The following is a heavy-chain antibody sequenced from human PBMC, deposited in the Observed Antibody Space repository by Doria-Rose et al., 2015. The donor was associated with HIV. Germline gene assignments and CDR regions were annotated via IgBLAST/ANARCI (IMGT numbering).Heavy chain of an antibody. Sequence: TNYAVTWERQATGHGLEWMGWMNPNSTNTGYAQKFQGGVTMTRDTSISTAYMELSSLTSEDTAVYYCARGGTRWPFDYWGQGTLVTVSS. CDR1: TNYA. J-gene: IGHJ4*02. CDR2: MNPNSTNT. CDR3: ARGGTRWPFDY. D-gene: IGHD4-17*01. V-gene: IGHV1-8*02.